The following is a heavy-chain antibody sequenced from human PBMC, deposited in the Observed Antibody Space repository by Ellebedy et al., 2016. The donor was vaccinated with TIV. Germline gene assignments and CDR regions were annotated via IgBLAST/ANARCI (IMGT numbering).Heavy chain of an antibody. CDR1: GYTFSSCG. Sequence: ASVKVSCKASGYTFSSCGLSWVRQAPGQGLEWMGWISVYNGDTNYLQKFQGRVTMTADTSTNTAHMELRSLRSDDTAVYYCARDLRGQWLPGGGWFDPWGQGTLVTVSS. D-gene: IGHD6-19*01. J-gene: IGHJ5*02. CDR2: ISVYNGDT. CDR3: ARDLRGQWLPGGGWFDP. V-gene: IGHV1-18*04.